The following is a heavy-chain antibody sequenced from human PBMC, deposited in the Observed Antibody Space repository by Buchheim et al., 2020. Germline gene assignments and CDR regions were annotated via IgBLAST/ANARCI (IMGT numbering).Heavy chain of an antibody. Sequence: QVQLLESGPGLVKPSETLSLTCTVSGGSISSYYWSWIRQPPGGGLECIAYIHYSGSTNYNPSLKSRVTISVDTSKHQFSLKVSSVTAADTAVYYCARQGHYGDYDNWGQGTL. V-gene: IGHV4-59*08. J-gene: IGHJ4*02. CDR2: IHYSGST. D-gene: IGHD4-17*01. CDR1: GGSISSYY. CDR3: ARQGHYGDYDN.